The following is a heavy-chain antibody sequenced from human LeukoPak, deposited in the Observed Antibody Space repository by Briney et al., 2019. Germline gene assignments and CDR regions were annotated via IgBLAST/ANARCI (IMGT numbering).Heavy chain of an antibody. D-gene: IGHD4-17*01. CDR1: GYTFTGSY. Sequence: ASVKVSCKASGYTFTGSYMHWVRQAPGQGLEWMGWINPNSGGTNYAQKFQGRVTMTRDTSISTAYMELSRLRSDDTAVYYCARDRRDYGGLSYWGQGTLVTVSS. V-gene: IGHV1-2*02. CDR2: INPNSGGT. CDR3: ARDRRDYGGLSY. J-gene: IGHJ4*02.